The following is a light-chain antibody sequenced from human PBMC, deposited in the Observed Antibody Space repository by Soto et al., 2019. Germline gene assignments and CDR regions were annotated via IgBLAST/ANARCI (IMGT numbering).Light chain of an antibody. J-gene: IGLJ1*01. CDR3: SSYTSISTYV. CDR2: DVR. V-gene: IGLV2-14*01. CDR1: SSDVGGYNF. Sequence: QSVLTQPASVSGSPGQSITISCTGTSSDVGGYNFVSWYQQHPGKAPKLMIYDVRNRPSGVSNRFSGSKSVNTASLTISALQAEDEADYYCSSYTSISTYVFGTGTKLTVL.